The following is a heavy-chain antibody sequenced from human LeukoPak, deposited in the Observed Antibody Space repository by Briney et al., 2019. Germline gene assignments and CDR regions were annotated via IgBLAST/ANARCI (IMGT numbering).Heavy chain of an antibody. J-gene: IGHJ4*02. Sequence: SEILSLTCTVSGGSISSGGYYWSWIRQRPGKGLEWIGYIYYSGSTYYNPSLKSRVTISLDTSKNQFSLKLSSVTAADTAVYYCARGVIAAAEADYWGQGTLVTVSS. CDR2: IYYSGST. D-gene: IGHD6-13*01. CDR3: ARGVIAAAEADY. V-gene: IGHV4-31*03. CDR1: GGSISSGGYY.